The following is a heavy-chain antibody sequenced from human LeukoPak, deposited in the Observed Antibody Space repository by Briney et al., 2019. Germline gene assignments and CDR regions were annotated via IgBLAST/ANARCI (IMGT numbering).Heavy chain of an antibody. D-gene: IGHD6-13*01. J-gene: IGHJ1*01. CDR1: GYTFTGYY. CDR2: INPNSGGT. CDR3: ARVRSIAAAGTGFSFQH. V-gene: IGHV1-2*02. Sequence: ASVKVSGKASGYTFTGYYMHWVRQAPGQGLEWMGWINPNSGGTNYAQKFQGRVTMTRDTSISTAYMELSRLRSDDTAVYYCARVRSIAAAGTGFSFQHWGQGTLVTVSS.